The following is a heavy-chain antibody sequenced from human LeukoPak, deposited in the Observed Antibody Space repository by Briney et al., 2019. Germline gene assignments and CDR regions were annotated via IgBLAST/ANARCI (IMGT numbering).Heavy chain of an antibody. V-gene: IGHV3-74*01. J-gene: IGHJ4*02. Sequence: PGGSLRLSCAASGFTFSSYWMYWVRQAPGKGLVWVSRIKSHVSSTRYADSVKGRFTISRDKATNTLYLQMNSLRDEDTAVYYCGRDKYESSGYSSIDYWGQGTLVTVSS. D-gene: IGHD3-22*01. CDR2: IKSHVSST. CDR1: GFTFSSYW. CDR3: GRDKYESSGYSSIDY.